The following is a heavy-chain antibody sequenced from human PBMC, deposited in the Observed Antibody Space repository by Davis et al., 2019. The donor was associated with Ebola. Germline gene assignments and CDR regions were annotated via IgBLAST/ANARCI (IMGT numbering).Heavy chain of an antibody. J-gene: IGHJ4*02. D-gene: IGHD3-22*01. CDR2: INPDGGRT. CDR3: TRDFDRVRE. CDR1: GFTFSSYW. Sequence: HTGGSLRLSCPPSGFTFSSYWIHWVRQAPGKGLMWVSRINPDGGRTGYADSVKGRFTISRDNARNTLYLQMNSLKAEDTAVYYCTRDFDRVREWGQGTMVTVSS. V-gene: IGHV3-74*01.